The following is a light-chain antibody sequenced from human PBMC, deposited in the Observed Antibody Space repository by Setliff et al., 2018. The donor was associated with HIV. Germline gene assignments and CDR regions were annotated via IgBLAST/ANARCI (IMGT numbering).Light chain of an antibody. Sequence: QSALTQPASVSGSPGQSITISCTGTSSDVGGYNYVSWYQHHPGKAPKLMICEVSNRPSGVSNRFSGSKSGNTASLTISGLQADDEADYYCSSYTSSSLYVFGTGTKATVL. CDR1: SSDVGGYNY. J-gene: IGLJ1*01. CDR2: EVS. CDR3: SSYTSSSLYV. V-gene: IGLV2-14*01.